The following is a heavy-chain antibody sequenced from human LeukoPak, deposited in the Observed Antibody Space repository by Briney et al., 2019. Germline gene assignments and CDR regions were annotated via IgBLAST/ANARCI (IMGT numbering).Heavy chain of an antibody. CDR3: ARDAYDSSGYSFDY. Sequence: PSETLSLTSSVFRGSMNINDYYWAWIRQPPGKGLEWIGSIYYSGSTYYNPSLKSRVTISVDKSKNQFSLKLSSVTAADTAVYYCARDAYDSSGYSFDYWGQGTLVTVSS. CDR1: RGSMNINDYY. V-gene: IGHV4-39*07. D-gene: IGHD3-22*01. CDR2: IYYSGST. J-gene: IGHJ4*02.